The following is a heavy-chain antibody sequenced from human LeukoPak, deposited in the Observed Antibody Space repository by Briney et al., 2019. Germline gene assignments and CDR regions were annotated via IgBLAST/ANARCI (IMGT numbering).Heavy chain of an antibody. V-gene: IGHV4-39*01. CDR2: IYYSGST. J-gene: IGHJ4*02. Sequence: PSETLSLTCTVSGGSISSSSYYWGWIRQPPGKGLEWIGSIYYSGSTYYNPSLKSRVTISVDTSKNQFSLKLSSVTAADTAVYYCAGHDSSGPDYWGQGTLATVSS. CDR3: AGHDSSGPDY. CDR1: GGSISSSSYY. D-gene: IGHD3-22*01.